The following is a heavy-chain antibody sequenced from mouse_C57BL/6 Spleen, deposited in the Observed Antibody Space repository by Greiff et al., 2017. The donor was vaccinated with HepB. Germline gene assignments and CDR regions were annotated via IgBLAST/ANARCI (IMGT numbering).Heavy chain of an antibody. CDR3: ARDVYSVSFPY. J-gene: IGHJ3*01. D-gene: IGHD2-3*01. V-gene: IGHV1-52*01. Sequence: QVQLQQPGAELVRPGSSVKLSCKASGYTFTSYWMHWVKQRPIQGLEWIGNIDPSDSETHYNQKFKDKATLTVDKSSSTAYMQLSSLSSEDSAVYYDARDVYSVSFPYWGQGPPVTVSP. CDR2: IDPSDSET. CDR1: GYTFTSYW.